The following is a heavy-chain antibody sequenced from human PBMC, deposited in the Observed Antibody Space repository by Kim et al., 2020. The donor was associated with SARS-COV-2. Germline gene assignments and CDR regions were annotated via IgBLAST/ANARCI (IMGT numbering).Heavy chain of an antibody. CDR3: AISYAHTYDY. CDR2: DT. J-gene: IGHJ4*02. D-gene: IGHD2-2*01. Sequence: DTRYSPSFQGQVTISADKSSSTAYLQWSSLKASDTAMYYCAISYAHTYDYWGQGTLVTVSS. V-gene: IGHV5-51*01.